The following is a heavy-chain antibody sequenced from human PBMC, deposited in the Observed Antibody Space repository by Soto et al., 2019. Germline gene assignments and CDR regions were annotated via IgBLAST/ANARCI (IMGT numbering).Heavy chain of an antibody. CDR3: VREGPISGTNPFDV. Sequence: QVQLVESGGGVVKPGTSLRLSCAASGFSFSNHGMHWVRQAPGKGLEWLAVIWSDGNHKFYADSLKGRFTISRDTSTNTLSLQMESLGAEDTAVYYCVREGPISGTNPFDVWGQGTMVTVSS. CDR2: IWSDGNHK. CDR1: GFSFSNHG. J-gene: IGHJ3*01. D-gene: IGHD2-8*01. V-gene: IGHV3-33*01.